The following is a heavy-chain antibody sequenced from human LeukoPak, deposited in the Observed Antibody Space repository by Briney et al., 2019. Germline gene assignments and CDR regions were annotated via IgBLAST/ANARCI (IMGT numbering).Heavy chain of an antibody. V-gene: IGHV3-21*01. D-gene: IGHD2-2*02. Sequence: GGSLRLSCVASEFSSSIYYMNWVRQAPGKGLEWVSSISSSSSYIYYADSVKGRFTVSRDNAKNSVSLQMNSLRVEDTAVYYCARGGGYCSSTSCYTPAFDIWGQGTMVTVSS. CDR3: ARGGGYCSSTSCYTPAFDI. CDR2: ISSSSSYI. CDR1: EFSSSIYY. J-gene: IGHJ3*02.